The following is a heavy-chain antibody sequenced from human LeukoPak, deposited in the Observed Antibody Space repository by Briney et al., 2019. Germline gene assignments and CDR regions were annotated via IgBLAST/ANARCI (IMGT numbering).Heavy chain of an antibody. CDR1: GGSISSYY. CDR2: IYTSGST. D-gene: IGHD3-22*01. V-gene: IGHV4-4*07. J-gene: IGHJ3*02. Sequence: SETLPLTCTVSGGSISSYYWSWIRQPAGKGLEWIGRIYTSGSTNYNPSLKSRVTMSVDTSKNQFSLKLSSVTAADTAVYYCARELFLSSMIVVVTARGAFDIWGQGTMVTVSS. CDR3: ARELFLSSMIVVVTARGAFDI.